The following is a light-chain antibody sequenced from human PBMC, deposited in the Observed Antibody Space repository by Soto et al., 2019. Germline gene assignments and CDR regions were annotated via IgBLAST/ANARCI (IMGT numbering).Light chain of an antibody. V-gene: IGKV3-15*01. J-gene: IGKJ4*01. CDR3: QQYTDWPWGT. CDR2: GAS. CDR1: QSVHSN. Sequence: EIVMTQSPATLSLSPGETPTLSCRASQSVHSNLAWFQQHPGQAPRLLIYGASSRATGIPVRFSGSGSGTEFTLTISSLQPEDFAVYYCQQYTDWPWGTFGGGTKVGIK.